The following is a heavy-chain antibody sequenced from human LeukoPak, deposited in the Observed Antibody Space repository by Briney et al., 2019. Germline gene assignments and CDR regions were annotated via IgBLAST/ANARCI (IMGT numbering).Heavy chain of an antibody. J-gene: IGHJ4*02. Sequence: GGSLRLSCAASGFTFSSYGMHWVRQAPGKGLEWVAFIRYDGSNKYYADSVKGRFTISRDNSKNTLYLQMNSLRAEDTAVYYCAKDLYYGDYVFDYWGQRTLVTVSS. V-gene: IGHV3-30*02. D-gene: IGHD4-17*01. CDR3: AKDLYYGDYVFDY. CDR1: GFTFSSYG. CDR2: IRYDGSNK.